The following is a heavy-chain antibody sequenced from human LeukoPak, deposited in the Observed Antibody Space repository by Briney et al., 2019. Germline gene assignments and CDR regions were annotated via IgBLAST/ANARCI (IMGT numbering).Heavy chain of an antibody. J-gene: IGHJ4*02. D-gene: IGHD3-10*01. Sequence: GESLKISCKGFGYSFTSYWIGWVRQMPGKGLEWMGIIYPDDSDTRYRPSFQGQVTISADKSISTAYLQWSSLKASDTAMYYCARHVGGSYYNGQDDNWGQGTLVTVSS. CDR2: IYPDDSDT. CDR3: ARHVGGSYYNGQDDN. V-gene: IGHV5-51*01. CDR1: GYSFTSYW.